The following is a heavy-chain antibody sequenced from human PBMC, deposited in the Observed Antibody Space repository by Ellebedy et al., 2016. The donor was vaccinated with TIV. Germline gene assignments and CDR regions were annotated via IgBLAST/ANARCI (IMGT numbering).Heavy chain of an antibody. CDR3: TRRGFLDH. J-gene: IGHJ4*02. V-gene: IGHV4-59*08. CDR1: GFTFSNYA. CDR2: ISDSGTT. Sequence: GSLRLSCAASGFTFSNYAMSWIRQPPGKGLEWIGYISDSGTTSYNPSLKGRLTISRDTSKNHFSLKLTSVTAADTAVYYCTRRGFLDHWGQGILVIVSS.